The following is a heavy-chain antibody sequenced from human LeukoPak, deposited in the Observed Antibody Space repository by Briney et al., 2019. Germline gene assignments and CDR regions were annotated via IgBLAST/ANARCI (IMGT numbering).Heavy chain of an antibody. Sequence: PGGSLRLSCAASGFTFSSYAMSWVRQAPGKGLEWVSAISGSDGRTYYADSVKGRFTISRDNSKNTLYLQVNSLRADDTAVYYCAKERGRFGESYYFDLWGQGTLVTVSS. CDR2: ISGSDGRT. CDR3: AKERGRFGESYYFDL. CDR1: GFTFSSYA. D-gene: IGHD3-10*01. J-gene: IGHJ4*02. V-gene: IGHV3-23*01.